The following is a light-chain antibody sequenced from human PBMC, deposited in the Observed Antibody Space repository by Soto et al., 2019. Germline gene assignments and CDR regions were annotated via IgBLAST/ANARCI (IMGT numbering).Light chain of an antibody. Sequence: NFMLTQPHSVSESPGKTVTISCTRSSGSIASNYVQWYQQRPGSAPTTVIYEDNQRPSGVPDRFSGSIDSSSNSASLTISGLKTEDEADYYWQSYDSSNQVFGGGTKVTVL. V-gene: IGLV6-57*03. J-gene: IGLJ3*02. CDR2: EDN. CDR1: SGSIASNY. CDR3: QSYDSSNQV.